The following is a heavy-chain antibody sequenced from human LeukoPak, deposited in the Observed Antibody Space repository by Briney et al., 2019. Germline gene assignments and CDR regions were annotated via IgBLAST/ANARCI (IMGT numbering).Heavy chain of an antibody. CDR1: GYTFTSYW. Sequence: GESLKISCKGTGYTFTSYWIGWVRQMPGKGLECMGIIYPGDSVTRYSPSFQGQVTISADKSISTAYLQWSSLKASDTAMYYCARRGDGYNLNFDYWGQGTLVTVSS. CDR3: ARRGDGYNLNFDY. J-gene: IGHJ4*02. D-gene: IGHD5-24*01. CDR2: IYPGDSVT. V-gene: IGHV5-51*01.